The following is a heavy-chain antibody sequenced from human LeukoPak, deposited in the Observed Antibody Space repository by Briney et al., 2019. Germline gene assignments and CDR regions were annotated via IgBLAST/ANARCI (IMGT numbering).Heavy chain of an antibody. CDR2: ISYDGSNK. V-gene: IGHV3-30*03. CDR1: GFTFSSYG. D-gene: IGHD6-19*01. CDR3: AAGAGWLIDW. Sequence: GGSLRLSCAAPGFTFSSYGMHWVRQAPGKGLEWVAVISYDGSNKYYADSVKGRFTISRDNSKNTLYLQMNSLRAEDTAVYYCAAGAGWLIDWWGQGTLVTVSS. J-gene: IGHJ4*02.